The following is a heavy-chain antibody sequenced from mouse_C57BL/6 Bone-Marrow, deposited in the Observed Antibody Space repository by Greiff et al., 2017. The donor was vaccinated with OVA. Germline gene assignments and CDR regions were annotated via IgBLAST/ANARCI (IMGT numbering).Heavy chain of an antibody. Sequence: VKLMESGAELARPGASVKLSCKASGYTFTSYGISWVKQRAGQGLEWIGEIYPRSGNTYYNEKFKGKATRTADKSSSTAYMELRSLTSEDSAVYVCAKGRGYSNFDYWGRGTTLTVSS. V-gene: IGHV1-81*01. D-gene: IGHD2-5*01. CDR2: IYPRSGNT. CDR1: GYTFTSYG. CDR3: AKGRGYSNFDY. J-gene: IGHJ2*01.